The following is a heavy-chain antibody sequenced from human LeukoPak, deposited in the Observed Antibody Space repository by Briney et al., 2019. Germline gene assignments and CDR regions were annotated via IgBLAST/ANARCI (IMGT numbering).Heavy chain of an antibody. D-gene: IGHD3-10*01. Sequence: GGSLRLSCAASGFTFSSYAMHWVRQVPGKGLEWVAVISYDGTNKYYTDSVKGRFTISRDNSKNTLYLQMNSLRAEDTAVYYCARGGLLLWFGEGFDYWGQGTLVTVSS. CDR3: ARGGLLLWFGEGFDY. V-gene: IGHV3-30*04. J-gene: IGHJ4*02. CDR1: GFTFSSYA. CDR2: ISYDGTNK.